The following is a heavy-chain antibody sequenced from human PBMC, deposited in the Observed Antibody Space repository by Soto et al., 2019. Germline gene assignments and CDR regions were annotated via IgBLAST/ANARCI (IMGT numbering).Heavy chain of an antibody. CDR2: ISYDGSNK. Sequence: QVQLVESGGGVVQPGRSLRLSCAASGFTFSSYAMHWVRQAPGKGLEWVAVISYDGSNKYYADSVKGRFTISRDNSKNTLXXQXNXLRAEDTAVYYCARDRAYYYDSSGYYTLSYYYGMDVWGQGTTVTVSS. D-gene: IGHD3-22*01. CDR1: GFTFSSYA. V-gene: IGHV3-30-3*01. J-gene: IGHJ6*02. CDR3: ARDRAYYYDSSGYYTLSYYYGMDV.